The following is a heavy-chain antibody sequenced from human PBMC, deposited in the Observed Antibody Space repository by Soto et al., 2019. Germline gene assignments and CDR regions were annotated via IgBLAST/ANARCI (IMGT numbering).Heavy chain of an antibody. V-gene: IGHV3-30*18. CDR1: GFTFSSYG. D-gene: IGHD3-22*01. CDR2: ISYDGSNK. Sequence: PGGSLRLSCAASGFTFSSYGMHWVRQAPGKGLEWVAVISYDGSNKYYEDPVKDRFIITRDNSTNKLYPQMNSPRAEDTAVYYCSNNDDDSSGYPNYYYGMDVWGQGTTVTVSS. CDR3: SNNDDDSSGYPNYYYGMDV. J-gene: IGHJ6*02.